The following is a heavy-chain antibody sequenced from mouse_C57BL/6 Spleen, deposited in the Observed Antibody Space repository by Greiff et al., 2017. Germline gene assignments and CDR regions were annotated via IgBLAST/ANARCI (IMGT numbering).Heavy chain of an antibody. J-gene: IGHJ2*01. CDR3: ARGSYAHFDY. CDR1: GFTFSDYG. Sequence: EVQLVESGGGLVKPGGSLKLSCEASGFTFSDYGMHWVRQAPEKGLEWVAYISSGSSTIYYADTVKGRFTLSRDNANNTLFLQMTSLRSEDTAMYYCARGSYAHFDYWGQGTTLTVSS. CDR2: ISSGSSTI. V-gene: IGHV5-17*01. D-gene: IGHD1-1*02.